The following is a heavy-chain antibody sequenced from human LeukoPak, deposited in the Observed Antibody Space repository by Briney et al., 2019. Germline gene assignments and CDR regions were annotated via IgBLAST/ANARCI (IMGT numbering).Heavy chain of an antibody. Sequence: SQTLSLTCTVSGGSISSGSYYWSWNRQPAGKGLEWIGRIYTSGSTNYNPSLKSRVTISVDTSKNQFSLKLSSVTAADTAVYYCARDRNWFDPWGQGTLVTVSS. CDR2: IYTSGST. V-gene: IGHV4-61*02. J-gene: IGHJ5*02. CDR1: GGSISSGSYY. CDR3: ARDRNWFDP.